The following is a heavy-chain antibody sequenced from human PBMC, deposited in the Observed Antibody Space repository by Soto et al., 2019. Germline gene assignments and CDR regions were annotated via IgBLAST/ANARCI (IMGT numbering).Heavy chain of an antibody. J-gene: IGHJ6*02. V-gene: IGHV3-30*18. CDR1: GLIFSKCG. Sequence: PLRLSCAGSGLIFSKCGMHWGGQAPDEGREWVAGISYDGSNKYYAESVKGRFIISRDKSENTLYLQMNSLRAEDTALYYCAKDLGSGKPYFYYAMDVWGQGTTVTVSS. CDR3: AKDLGSGKPYFYYAMDV. CDR2: ISYDGSNK. D-gene: IGHD3-10*01.